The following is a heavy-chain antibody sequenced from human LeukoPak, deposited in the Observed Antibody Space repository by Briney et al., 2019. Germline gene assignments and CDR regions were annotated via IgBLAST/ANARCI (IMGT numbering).Heavy chain of an antibody. CDR1: GFTFSSYS. Sequence: GGSLRLSCAASGFTFSSYSMNWVRQAPGKGLEWVSSISSSSSYIYYADSVKGRFTISRDNAKNSLYLQMNSLRAEDTAVYYCARGLYYDSSGYEPLDYWGQGTLVTVSS. J-gene: IGHJ4*02. V-gene: IGHV3-21*01. CDR2: ISSSSSYI. CDR3: ARGLYYDSSGYEPLDY. D-gene: IGHD3-22*01.